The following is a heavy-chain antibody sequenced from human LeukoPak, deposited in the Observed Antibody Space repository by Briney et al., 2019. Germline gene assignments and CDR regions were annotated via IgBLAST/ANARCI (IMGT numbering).Heavy chain of an antibody. CDR3: ARSGSGSYFLDY. D-gene: IGHD3-10*01. CDR2: ISGSGGST. V-gene: IGHV3-23*01. J-gene: IGHJ4*02. CDR1: GFTFSSYT. Sequence: GGSLRLSCAASGFTFSSYTMSWVRQAPGRGLEWVSAISGSGGSTYYADSVKGRFTISRDNFKHTLYLQMNSLRAEDTAVYYCARSGSGSYFLDYWGQGTLVTVSS.